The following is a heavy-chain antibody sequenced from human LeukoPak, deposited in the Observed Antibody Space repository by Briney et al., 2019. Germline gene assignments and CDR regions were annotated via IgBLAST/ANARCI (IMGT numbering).Heavy chain of an antibody. CDR2: INHSGST. CDR1: GGSFSGYY. CDR3: AREPGDYRDYVDY. V-gene: IGHV4-34*01. J-gene: IGHJ4*02. Sequence: PSETLSLTCAVHGGSFSGYYWSWIRQPPGKGLEWIGEINHSGSTNYNPSLKSRVTISVDTSKNQFSLKLSSVTAADTAVYYCAREPGDYRDYVDYWGQGTLVTVSS. D-gene: IGHD7-27*01.